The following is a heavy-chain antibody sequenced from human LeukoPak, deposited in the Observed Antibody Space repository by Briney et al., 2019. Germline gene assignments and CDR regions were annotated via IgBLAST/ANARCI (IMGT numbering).Heavy chain of an antibody. J-gene: IGHJ4*02. CDR2: IKQDGSEK. V-gene: IGHV3-7*01. Sequence: PPGGSLRLSCAASGFTFSSYWMSWVRQAPGKGLEWVANIKQDGSEKYYVDSVKGRFTISRDNGKNSLYLQMNSLGAEDTAVYYCARGSSIRLGIAARPSFDYWGQGTLVSVSS. CDR1: GFTFSSYW. D-gene: IGHD6-6*01. CDR3: ARGSSIRLGIAARPSFDY.